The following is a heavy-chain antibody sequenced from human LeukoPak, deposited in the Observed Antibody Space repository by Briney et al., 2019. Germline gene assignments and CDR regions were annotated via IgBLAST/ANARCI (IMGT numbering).Heavy chain of an antibody. J-gene: IGHJ4*02. D-gene: IGHD3-16*01. CDR3: ARDGGGVNDY. Sequence: PSETLSLTCTVSGGSISSGGYYWSWIRQPPGKGLEWIGYIYHSGSTYYNPSLKSRVTISVDRSKNQFSLKLSSVTAADTAVYYCARDGGGVNDYWGQGTLVTVSS. V-gene: IGHV4-30-2*01. CDR1: GGSISSGGYY. CDR2: IYHSGST.